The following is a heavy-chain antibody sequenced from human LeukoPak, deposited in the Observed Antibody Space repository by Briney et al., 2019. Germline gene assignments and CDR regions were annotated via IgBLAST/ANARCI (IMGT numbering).Heavy chain of an antibody. J-gene: IGHJ6*04. CDR3: AELGITMIGGV. V-gene: IGHV3-48*03. CDR1: GFTFSSYE. Sequence: PGRSLRPSCPASGFTFSSYEINCVRQAPGKGLEWVSYISSSGSTIYYADSVKGRFTISRDNAKNSLYLQMNSLRAEDTAVYYCAELGITMIGGVWGKGTTVTISS. D-gene: IGHD3-10*02. CDR2: ISSSGSTI.